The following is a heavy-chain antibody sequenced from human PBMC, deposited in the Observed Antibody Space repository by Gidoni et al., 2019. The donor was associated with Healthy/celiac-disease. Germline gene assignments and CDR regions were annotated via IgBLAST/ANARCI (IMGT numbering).Heavy chain of an antibody. CDR3: ARGFGDY. CDR2: IYYSGST. CDR1: GGSISSYY. J-gene: IGHJ4*02. D-gene: IGHD3-10*01. Sequence: QVQLQESGPGLVKPSETLSLTCTVSGGSISSYYWSWIRQPPGKGLEWIGYIYYSGSTNYNPSLKSRVTISVDTSKNQFSLKLSSVTAADTAVYYRARGFGDYWGQGTLVTVSS. V-gene: IGHV4-59*01.